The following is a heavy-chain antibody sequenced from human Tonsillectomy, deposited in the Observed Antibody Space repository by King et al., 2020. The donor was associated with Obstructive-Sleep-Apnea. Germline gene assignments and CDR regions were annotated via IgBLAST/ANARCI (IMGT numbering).Heavy chain of an antibody. CDR1: GFTVSGNY. Sequence: VQLVESGGGLVQPGGSLRLSCAASGFTVSGNYMSWVRQAPGKGLEWVSVIYSAGSSYYADSLRGRFTIPRDFSKNTLYLQINSLRAEDTAVYYCTKVGQHLGFDPWGQGTLVTVSS. D-gene: IGHD2-21*01. V-gene: IGHV3-66*01. CDR2: IYSAGSS. CDR3: TKVGQHLGFDP. J-gene: IGHJ5*02.